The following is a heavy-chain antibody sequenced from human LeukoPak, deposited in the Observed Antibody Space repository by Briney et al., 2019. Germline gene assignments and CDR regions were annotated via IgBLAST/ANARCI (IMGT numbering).Heavy chain of an antibody. D-gene: IGHD3-10*01. J-gene: IGHJ4*02. V-gene: IGHV4-4*09. Sequence: SETLSLTCTVSGGSISSYYWSWIRQPPGKGLEWIGYIYTSGSTNYNPSLKSRVTISVDTSKNQFSLKLSSVTAADTAVYYCASARDYYGSGSYPEIDYWGQGTLVTVSS. CDR2: IYTSGST. CDR3: ASARDYYGSGSYPEIDY. CDR1: GGSISSYY.